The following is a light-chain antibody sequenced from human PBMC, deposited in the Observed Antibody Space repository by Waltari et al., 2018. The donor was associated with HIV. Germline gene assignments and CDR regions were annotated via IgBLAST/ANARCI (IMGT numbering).Light chain of an antibody. CDR3: QQSYSTPYT. Sequence: DIQMTQSPSSLSASVGDGVTITCRATQSISSYLNWYRQKPRAAPKLLIYGASTLHSGVPSRISGSGSGTDFTLTINNLQPEDFAIYYCQQSYSTPYTFGQGTKVEIK. V-gene: IGKV1-39*01. J-gene: IGKJ2*01. CDR2: GAS. CDR1: QSISSY.